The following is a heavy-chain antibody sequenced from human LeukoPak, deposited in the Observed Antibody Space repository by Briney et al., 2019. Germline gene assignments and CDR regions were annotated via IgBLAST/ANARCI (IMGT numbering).Heavy chain of an antibody. CDR1: GFTFSNYA. CDR3: ARGEAFAFDM. CDR2: INGRDGRT. J-gene: IGHJ3*02. V-gene: IGHV3-23*01. Sequence: PGGSLRLSCAAPGFTFSNYAMGWVRQAPGKGLEWVSSINGRDGRTYYADSVRGRFSISSDNSKNTLFLQMNSLRAEDTVVYYCARGEAFAFDMWGQGTMVTVSS.